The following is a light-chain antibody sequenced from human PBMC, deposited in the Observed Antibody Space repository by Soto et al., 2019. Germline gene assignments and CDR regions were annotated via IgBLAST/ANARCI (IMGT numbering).Light chain of an antibody. V-gene: IGKV3-20*01. Sequence: EIVLTQSPGTLSLSPGERATLSCRASQTISSSFLAWYQQKPGQAPRLLIYRASRRAPGIPDRFSGSGSWTDVTLTISRLEPEDFAVYYCHQFVSSPLDTFGPGTKVEIK. CDR3: HQFVSSPLDT. J-gene: IGKJ3*01. CDR1: QTISSSF. CDR2: RAS.